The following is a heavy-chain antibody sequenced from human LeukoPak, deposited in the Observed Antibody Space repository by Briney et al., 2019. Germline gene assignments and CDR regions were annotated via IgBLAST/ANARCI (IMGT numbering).Heavy chain of an antibody. J-gene: IGHJ4*02. V-gene: IGHV3-23*01. Sequence: GGSLRLSCAVSGFTFSSYAMSWVRQAPGKGLEWVSVISDSGGSTYYAGSVKGRFTISRGNSKNTLYLQMNSLRAEDTAVYSCATRPCTSVHVENRGQGTLVTVSS. CDR1: GFTFSSYA. CDR2: ISDSGGST. D-gene: IGHD2-2*01. CDR3: ATRPCTSVHVEN.